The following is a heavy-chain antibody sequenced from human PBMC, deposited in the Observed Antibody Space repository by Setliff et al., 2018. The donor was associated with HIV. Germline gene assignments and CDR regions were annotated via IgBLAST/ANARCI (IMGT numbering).Heavy chain of an antibody. V-gene: IGHV1-8*03. CDR3: ARGDSNDYVWGSYMRAYYYYGIDV. D-gene: IGHD3-16*01. J-gene: IGHJ6*02. CDR2: MNPNSGNT. Sequence: ASVKVSCKASGYTFTSYDINWVRQATGQGLEWMGWMNPNSGNTGYAQKFQGRVTITRNTSISTAYMELSSLRSEATAVYYCARGDSNDYVWGSYMRAYYYYGIDVWGQGTTVTVSS. CDR1: GYTFTSYD.